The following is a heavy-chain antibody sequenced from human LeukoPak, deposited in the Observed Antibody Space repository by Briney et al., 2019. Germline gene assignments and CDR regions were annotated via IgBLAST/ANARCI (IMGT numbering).Heavy chain of an antibody. Sequence: GASVKVSCKASGYTFSNYYITWVRQAPGQGLEWMGWINPNSGGTNYAQKFQGRVTMTRDTSITTAYMELTRLRSDDTAVYYCARERPNSSSWYARWFDPWGQGTLVTVSS. J-gene: IGHJ5*02. V-gene: IGHV1-2*02. CDR3: ARERPNSSSWYARWFDP. CDR1: GYTFSNYY. D-gene: IGHD6-13*01. CDR2: INPNSGGT.